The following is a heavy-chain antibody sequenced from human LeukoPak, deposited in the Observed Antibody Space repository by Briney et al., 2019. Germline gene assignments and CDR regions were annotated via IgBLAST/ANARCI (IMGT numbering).Heavy chain of an antibody. CDR2: IIPILGIA. V-gene: IGHV1-69*04. J-gene: IGHJ4*02. D-gene: IGHD3-10*01. CDR3: ARDPSPEPITMVRGAADY. Sequence: SVTVSCKASGGTFSSYAISWVRQAPGQGLEWMGRIIPILGIANYAQKFQGRVTITADKSTSTAYMELSSLRSEDTAVYYCARDPSPEPITMVRGAADYWGQGTLVTVSS. CDR1: GGTFSSYA.